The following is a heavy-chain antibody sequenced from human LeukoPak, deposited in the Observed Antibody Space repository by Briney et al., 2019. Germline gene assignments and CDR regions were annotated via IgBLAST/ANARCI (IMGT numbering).Heavy chain of an antibody. J-gene: IGHJ4*02. CDR1: GYTFTGYY. V-gene: IGHV1-2*02. CDR3: ARVWVLKSSPLCDY. CDR2: INPNSGGT. D-gene: IGHD1-26*01. Sequence: ASVKVSCKASGYTFTGYYMHWVRQAPGQGLEWMGWINPNSGGTNYAQKFRGRVTMTRDTSISTAYMELSRLRSDDTAVYYCARVWVLKSSPLCDYWGQGTLVTVSS.